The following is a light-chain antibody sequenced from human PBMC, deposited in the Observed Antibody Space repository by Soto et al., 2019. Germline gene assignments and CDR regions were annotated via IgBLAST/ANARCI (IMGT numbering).Light chain of an antibody. Sequence: EIVLTQSPGTLSLSPGERATLSCRASQSVSSSYLAWYQQRPGQAPRLLIYSASTRATSIPDRFSGSGSGTDFTLTISRLEPDDFAVYYCQQYDNSLYTFGQGTKLEIK. CDR3: QQYDNSLYT. CDR1: QSVSSSY. V-gene: IGKV3-20*01. J-gene: IGKJ2*01. CDR2: SAS.